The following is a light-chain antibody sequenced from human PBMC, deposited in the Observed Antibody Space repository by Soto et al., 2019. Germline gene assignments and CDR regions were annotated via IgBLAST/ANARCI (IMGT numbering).Light chain of an antibody. V-gene: IGKV1-39*01. CDR3: NQTYSAPPWT. Sequence: EIPMTQSASSLSASVGDPSNIXCRASQSVRSYFSWYQQKSGKAPDLLIFTTTSLQSEVQSRLSGSGSEKHFTLNITSLQPEDFATYFCNQTYSAPPWTFGPGTKVDIK. CDR1: QSVRSY. CDR2: TTT. J-gene: IGKJ1*01.